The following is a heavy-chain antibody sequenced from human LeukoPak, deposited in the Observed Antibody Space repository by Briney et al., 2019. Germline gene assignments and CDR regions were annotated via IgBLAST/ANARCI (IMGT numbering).Heavy chain of an antibody. Sequence: GGSLRLSCAASGFPFSTYGMHWVRQAPGKGLEWVAVIWYDGSNKYYADSVKGRFTISRDNSKNTLYLQMNSLRAEDTAVYYCARASGSYDYWGQGTLVTVSS. D-gene: IGHD1-26*01. J-gene: IGHJ4*02. CDR1: GFPFSTYG. CDR3: ARASGSYDY. CDR2: IWYDGSNK. V-gene: IGHV3-33*01.